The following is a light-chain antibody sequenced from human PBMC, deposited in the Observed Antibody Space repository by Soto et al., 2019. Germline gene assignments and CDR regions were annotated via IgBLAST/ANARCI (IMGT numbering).Light chain of an antibody. J-gene: IGLJ7*01. Sequence: NFMLTQPHSVSGSPGETVTISCTASGGFITNNYVHWYQQRPGSAPTTVLYEDKQRPSWVPDRFSASFDTSSNSASLSISELKAEDEAESYCPSYDYDNNVVFGGGTQLTVL. CDR2: EDK. CDR1: GGFITNNY. CDR3: PSYDYDNNVV. V-gene: IGLV6-57*02.